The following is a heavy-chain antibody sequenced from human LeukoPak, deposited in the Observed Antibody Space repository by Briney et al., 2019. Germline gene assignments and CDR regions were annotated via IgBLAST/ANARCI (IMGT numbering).Heavy chain of an antibody. J-gene: IGHJ4*02. D-gene: IGHD3-22*01. CDR2: IYYSGST. CDR3: ARRYYYDSSGYYHYFDY. CDR1: GGSISSSNCY. Sequence: PSETLSLTCNVSGGSISSSNCYWGWIRQPPGKGLEWFGSIYYSGSTYYSPSLKSRVTISVDTSKNQFSLKLSSVTAADTAVYYCARRYYYDSSGYYHYFDYWGQGTLVTVSS. V-gene: IGHV4-39*01.